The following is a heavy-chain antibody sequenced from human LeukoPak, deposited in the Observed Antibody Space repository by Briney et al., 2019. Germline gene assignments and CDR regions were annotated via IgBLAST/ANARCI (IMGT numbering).Heavy chain of an antibody. CDR2: IYYSGIT. V-gene: IGHV4-39*01. J-gene: IGHJ4*02. D-gene: IGHD1-26*01. CDR3: ARQLTGSYEHDS. CDR1: GGSIGTSSYY. Sequence: SETLSLTCTVSGGSIGTSSYYWGWIRQPPGEGLEWIANIYYSGITYYTPSLKSRVTISVDTSKNQFPLKLSSVTAADTAVYYCARQLTGSYEHDSWGQGTLVTVSS.